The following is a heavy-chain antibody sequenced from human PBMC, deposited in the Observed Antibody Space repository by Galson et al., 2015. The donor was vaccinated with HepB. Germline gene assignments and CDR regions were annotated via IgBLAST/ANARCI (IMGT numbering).Heavy chain of an antibody. D-gene: IGHD2-21*02. CDR2: IVVGSGNT. CDR3: ANQALWGDTFDI. CDR1: GFTFTSSA. Sequence: SVKVSCKASGFTFTSSAVQWVRQARGQRLEWIGWIVVGSGNTNYAQKFQERVTITRDMSTSTAYMELSSLRSEDTAVYYCANQALWGDTFDIWGQGTMVTVSS. V-gene: IGHV1-58*01. J-gene: IGHJ3*02.